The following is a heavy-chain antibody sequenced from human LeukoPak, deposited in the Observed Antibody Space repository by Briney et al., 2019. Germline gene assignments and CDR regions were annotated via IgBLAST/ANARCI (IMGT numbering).Heavy chain of an antibody. V-gene: IGHV1-46*01. CDR2: INPSGGST. D-gene: IGHD6-13*01. Sequence: GASVKVSCKPSGYTFTAYYMHWVRQAPGQGLEWMGIINPSGGSTSYAQIFQGRVTMTRDTSTSTVYMGLSSLRSEDTAVYYCARGGSSWYRGSFQHWGQGTLVTVSS. CDR3: ARGGSSWYRGSFQH. CDR1: GYTFTAYY. J-gene: IGHJ1*01.